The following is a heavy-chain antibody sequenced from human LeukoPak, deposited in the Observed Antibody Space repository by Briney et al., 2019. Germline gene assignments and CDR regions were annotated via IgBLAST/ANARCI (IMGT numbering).Heavy chain of an antibody. V-gene: IGHV4-61*02. CDR2: IYTSGST. J-gene: IGHJ4*02. Sequence: SETLSLTCTVSGGSISSGSYYWSWIRQPAGKGLEWIGRIYTSGSTNYNPSLKSRVTISVDTSKNQFSLKLSSVTAADTAVYYCARGNQWLVRLDYWGQGTLVTVSS. CDR1: GGSISSGSYY. CDR3: ARGNQWLVRLDY. D-gene: IGHD6-19*01.